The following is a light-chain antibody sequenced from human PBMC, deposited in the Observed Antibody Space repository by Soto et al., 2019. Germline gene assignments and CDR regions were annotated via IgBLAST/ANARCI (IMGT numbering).Light chain of an antibody. CDR2: DAS. Sequence: EIVLTQSPATLSLSPGERATLSCRASQSVSSYLAWYQQKPGQAPRLLIYDASNRATGIPARFSGSGSGTDFTLTISSLEPEDFAVYYCQKYNTWPLAFGHGTKVEVK. CDR1: QSVSSY. CDR3: QKYNTWPLA. V-gene: IGKV3-11*01. J-gene: IGKJ1*01.